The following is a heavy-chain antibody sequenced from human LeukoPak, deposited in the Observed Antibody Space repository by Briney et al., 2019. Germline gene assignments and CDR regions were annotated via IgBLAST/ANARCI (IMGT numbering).Heavy chain of an antibody. CDR1: GGSISAYY. J-gene: IGHJ4*02. V-gene: IGHV4-59*01. CDR3: ARFGTSSSRFFDQ. Sequence: SETLSLTCTVSGGSISAYYWSWIRQPPGKGLEWIGYIHYSGTTNYYPSLKSRVTIALDTSKNQFSLKLNSVTAADAAVYYCARFGTSSSRFFDQWGQGTLVTVSS. D-gene: IGHD6-6*01. CDR2: IHYSGTT.